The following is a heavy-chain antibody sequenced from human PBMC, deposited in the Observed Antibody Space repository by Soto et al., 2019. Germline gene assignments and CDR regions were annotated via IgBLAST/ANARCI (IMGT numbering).Heavy chain of an antibody. Sequence: QVQLVESGGGVVQPGRSLRLSCAASGFTFSSYGMHWVRQAPGKGLEWVAVISYDGSNKYYADSVKGRFTISRDNSKNTLYLRMNSLRAEDTAVYYCAKETYYYYYGMDVWGQGTTVTVSS. V-gene: IGHV3-30*18. CDR2: ISYDGSNK. CDR1: GFTFSSYG. J-gene: IGHJ6*02. CDR3: AKETYYYYYGMDV.